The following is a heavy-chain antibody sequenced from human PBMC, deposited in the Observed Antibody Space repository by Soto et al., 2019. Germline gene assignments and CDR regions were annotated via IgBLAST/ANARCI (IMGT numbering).Heavy chain of an antibody. D-gene: IGHD3-16*01. CDR2: IYYSGST. V-gene: IGHV4-59*08. CDR1: GGSISTYH. Sequence: SETLSLTCTVSGGSISTYHWSWIRQPPGKGLEWIGYIYYSGSTNYNPSLKSRVTISVDTSKNQFSLKLNSVTAADTAVYYCARHGFYDYIPGDWFDPWGQGTLVTVSS. CDR3: ARHGFYDYIPGDWFDP. J-gene: IGHJ5*02.